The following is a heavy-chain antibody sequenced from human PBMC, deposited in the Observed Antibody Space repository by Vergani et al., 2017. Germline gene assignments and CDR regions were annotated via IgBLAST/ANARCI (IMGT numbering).Heavy chain of an antibody. CDR3: ARAAPNWAIDY. D-gene: IGHD2-2*02. J-gene: IGHJ4*02. V-gene: IGHV3-74*01. Sequence: EVQLVESGGGLVQPGGSLRLSCAASGFSFSTYWMHWVRQAPGQGLEWISLIHSDGNYADSVKGRFTISRDNAKNTLYLQMNSLRAEDTAVYYCARAAPNWAIDYWGQGTLVTVSS. CDR2: IHSDG. CDR1: GFSFSTYW.